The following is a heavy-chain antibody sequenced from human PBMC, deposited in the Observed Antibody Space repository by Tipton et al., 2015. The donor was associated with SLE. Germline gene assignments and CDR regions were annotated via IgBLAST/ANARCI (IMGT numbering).Heavy chain of an antibody. J-gene: IGHJ4*02. CDR3: ARQLTSGYYYEFGY. Sequence: TLSLTCTVSGGSISSGGYYWSWIRQPPGKGLEWIGYIYDSGSTNYNPSLKSRVTISVDTSKNQYSLRLTSVTAADTAVYYCARQLTSGYYYEFGYWGQGMLVTVSS. CDR1: GGSISSGGYY. CDR2: IYDSGST. D-gene: IGHD3-22*01. V-gene: IGHV4-61*08.